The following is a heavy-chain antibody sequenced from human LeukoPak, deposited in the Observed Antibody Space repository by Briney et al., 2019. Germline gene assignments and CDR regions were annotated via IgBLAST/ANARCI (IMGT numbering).Heavy chain of an antibody. Sequence: GGSLRLSCAASGFTFSSYAMSWVRQAPGKGLEWVSSISSGSSYTYLADSVKGRFTISRDNAKNSLYLQMNSLRAEDTAVYYCARGDKYIAFSPPLQGFDYWGQGTLVTVSS. D-gene: IGHD3-3*02. J-gene: IGHJ4*02. V-gene: IGHV3-21*01. CDR1: GFTFSSYA. CDR3: ARGDKYIAFSPPLQGFDY. CDR2: ISSGSSYT.